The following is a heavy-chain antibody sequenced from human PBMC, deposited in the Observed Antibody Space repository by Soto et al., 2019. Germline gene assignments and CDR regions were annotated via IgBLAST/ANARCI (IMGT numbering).Heavy chain of an antibody. Sequence: GESLKISCKGSGYSFTSYWIGWLRQMPGKGLEWMGIIYHGDSDTRYSPSFQVKVTISADKSISTAYLQWSSLKASDTAMYYCATHMRSLAHDAFDIWAQGTILTLSS. CDR1: GYSFTSYW. J-gene: IGHJ3*02. V-gene: IGHV5-51*01. CDR2: IYHGDSDT. CDR3: ATHMRSLAHDAFDI. D-gene: IGHD2-2*01.